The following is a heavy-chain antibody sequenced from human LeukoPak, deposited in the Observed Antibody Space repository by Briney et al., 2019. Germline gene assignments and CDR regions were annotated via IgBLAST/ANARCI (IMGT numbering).Heavy chain of an antibody. D-gene: IGHD3-10*01. V-gene: IGHV3-30-3*01. CDR1: GFAFSSYA. CDR3: TRVAQSGPTGWFDP. Sequence: PGGSLRLSCAASGFAFSSYAMHWVRQGPGKGLEWVALVSYDGGSKYYADSVKGRITISRDNSKNTLHLQMNSLRAEDTAVYYCTRVAQSGPTGWFDPWGQGTLVTVSS. CDR2: VSYDGGSK. J-gene: IGHJ5*02.